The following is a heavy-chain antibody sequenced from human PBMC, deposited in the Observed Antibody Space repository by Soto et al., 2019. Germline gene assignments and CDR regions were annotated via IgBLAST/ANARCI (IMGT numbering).Heavy chain of an antibody. CDR1: GGSISSYY. Sequence: PSETLSLTCTVSGGSISSYYWSWIRQPPGKGLEWIGYIYYSGSTDYNPSLKSRVTISVDTSKNQFSLKLSSVTAADTAVYYCARYNYYGSGTNWFDPWGQGTLVTVS. V-gene: IGHV4-59*08. J-gene: IGHJ5*02. CDR3: ARYNYYGSGTNWFDP. D-gene: IGHD3-10*01. CDR2: IYYSGST.